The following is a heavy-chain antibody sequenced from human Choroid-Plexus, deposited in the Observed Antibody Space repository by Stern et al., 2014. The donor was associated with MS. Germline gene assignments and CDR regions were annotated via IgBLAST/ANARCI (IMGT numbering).Heavy chain of an antibody. CDR3: ARGYSSSSGGYYFDY. CDR1: GFTFSSYD. Sequence: EVQLVESGGGLVQPGGSLRLSCAASGFTFSSYDMHWVRQATGKGLEWVSDIGTAGDTYYPGSVKGRFTISRENAKNPLYLQMNSLRAGDTAVYYCARGYSSSSGGYYFDYWGQGTLVTVSS. V-gene: IGHV3-13*01. J-gene: IGHJ4*02. D-gene: IGHD6-6*01. CDR2: IGTAGDT.